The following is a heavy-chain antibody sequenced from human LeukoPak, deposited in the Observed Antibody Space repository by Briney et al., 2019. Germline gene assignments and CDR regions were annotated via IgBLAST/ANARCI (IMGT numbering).Heavy chain of an antibody. CDR2: IDDRGNI. CDR3: ARKWVHNTLDI. CDR1: GDSFSGYF. J-gene: IGHJ3*02. V-gene: IGHV4-34*01. Sequence: SETMSLTCGVYGDSFSGYFWSWIHQSPAKGLEWFGEIDDRGNIFYNPSLKSRVTISADTSKNQFSLKVMSVTAADTAVYYCARKWVHNTLDIWGQGTMVTVSS. D-gene: IGHD1-26*01.